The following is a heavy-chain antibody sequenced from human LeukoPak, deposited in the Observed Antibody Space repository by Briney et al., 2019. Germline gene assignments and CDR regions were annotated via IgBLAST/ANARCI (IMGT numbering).Heavy chain of an antibody. J-gene: IGHJ4*02. CDR3: ARSPTKRVPEDY. D-gene: IGHD2-2*01. CDR2: IFHSGST. V-gene: IGHV4-4*02. CDR1: SDSIFTSNW. Sequence: SPSGTLSLTCTVSSDSIFTSNWWSWVRQPPGKGLEWIGQIFHSGSTSYSPSLKSRVTISMDKSKNQISLRLTSVTAADTAVYYCARSPTKRVPEDYWGQGTLVTVSS.